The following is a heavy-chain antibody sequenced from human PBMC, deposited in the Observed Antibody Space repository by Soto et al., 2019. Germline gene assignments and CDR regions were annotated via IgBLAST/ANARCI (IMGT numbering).Heavy chain of an antibody. CDR3: ARESEDLTSNFDY. Sequence: PGGSLRLSCAASGSTFTRYGMNWVRQAPGKGLEWVSSISSTTNYIYYADSMKGRFTVSRDNAKNSVYLEMNSLSAEDTAVYYCARESEDLTSNFDYWGQGTLVTVSS. V-gene: IGHV3-21*01. CDR1: GSTFTRYG. J-gene: IGHJ4*02. CDR2: ISSTTNYI.